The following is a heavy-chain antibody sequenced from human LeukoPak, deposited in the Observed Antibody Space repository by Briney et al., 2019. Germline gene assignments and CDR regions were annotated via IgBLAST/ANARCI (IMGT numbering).Heavy chain of an antibody. CDR2: IFPSGGEI. J-gene: IGHJ4*02. D-gene: IGHD2-8*02. Sequence: GGSLRLSCAASGFTFSTFAMIWVRQPPGKGLEWVSSIFPSGGEIRYADSVRGRFTISRDNSKSTLSLQMNSLRAEDTAIYYCATYRQVLLPFESWGQGTLVTVSS. CDR3: ATYRQVLLPFES. V-gene: IGHV3-23*01. CDR1: GFTFSTFA.